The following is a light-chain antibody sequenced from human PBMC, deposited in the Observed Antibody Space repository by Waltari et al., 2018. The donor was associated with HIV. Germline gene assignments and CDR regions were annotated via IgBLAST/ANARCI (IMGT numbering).Light chain of an antibody. CDR2: DDT. Sequence: SYVLTQPPSVSVAPGQTARITCGGNTIGSKSVHWYQQKPGQAPVLVVYDDTDRPSGIPERFSGSKSGNMATLSVSRVEAGDEADYYCQVWDSSSDHPVFGGGTQLTVL. CDR1: TIGSKS. CDR3: QVWDSSSDHPV. J-gene: IGLJ3*02. V-gene: IGLV3-21*02.